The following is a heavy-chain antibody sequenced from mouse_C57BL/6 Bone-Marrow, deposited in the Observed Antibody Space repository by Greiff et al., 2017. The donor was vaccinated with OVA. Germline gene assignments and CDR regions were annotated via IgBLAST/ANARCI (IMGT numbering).Heavy chain of an antibody. CDR1: GFTFSNYW. CDR3: TGYSN. D-gene: IGHD2-5*01. J-gene: IGHJ2*01. V-gene: IGHV6-3*01. CDR2: IRLKSDNYAT. Sequence: EVMLVESGGGLVQPGGSIKLSCVASGFTFSNYWMNWVRQSPEKGLEWVAQIRLKSDNYATHYAESVKGRFTISSDDSKSSVYLQMNNLRAEDTGIYYCTGYSNSGQGTTLTVSS.